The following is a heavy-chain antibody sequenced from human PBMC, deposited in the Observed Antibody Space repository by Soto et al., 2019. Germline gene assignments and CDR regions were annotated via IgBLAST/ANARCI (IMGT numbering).Heavy chain of an antibody. D-gene: IGHD6-13*01. CDR2: MSYDGTKQ. J-gene: IGHJ4*02. CDR3: AKEYGSTWIDH. Sequence: GGSLRLSCAASGSTFSTYGMHWVRQAPGKGLEWVAAMSYDGTKQYYVDSVKGRFTISRDNSRNTLFLQLNSLRDEDTAVYYCAKEYGSTWIDHWGQGTPVTVSS. CDR1: GSTFSTYG. V-gene: IGHV3-30*18.